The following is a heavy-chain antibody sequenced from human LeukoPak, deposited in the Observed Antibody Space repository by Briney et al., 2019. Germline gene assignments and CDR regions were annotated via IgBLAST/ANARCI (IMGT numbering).Heavy chain of an antibody. CDR1: GFPFSTYG. CDR2: ISYDASNK. D-gene: IGHD3-16*02. CDR3: AVRGTRLGELSH. Sequence: PGGSLRLSCAASGFPFSTYGMHWVRQAPGKGLEWVAVISYDASNKYYPDSVKGRFTISRDNSKNTLYLQMNSLRAEDTAVYYCAVRGTRLGELSHWGQGTLVTVSS. J-gene: IGHJ4*02. V-gene: IGHV3-30*03.